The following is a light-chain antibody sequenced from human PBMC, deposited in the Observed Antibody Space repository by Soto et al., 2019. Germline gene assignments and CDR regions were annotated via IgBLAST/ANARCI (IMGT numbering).Light chain of an antibody. CDR1: SSNIGAGYD. Sequence: QCVLTQPPSVSGAPGQRVTISCTGSSSNIGAGYDVHWYQQLLGTAPKLLIYGNSNRPSGVPDRFSGSKSGTSASLAITGLQAEDEADYYCQSYDSSLSGAVFGGGTQLTVL. J-gene: IGLJ7*01. V-gene: IGLV1-40*01. CDR3: QSYDSSLSGAV. CDR2: GNS.